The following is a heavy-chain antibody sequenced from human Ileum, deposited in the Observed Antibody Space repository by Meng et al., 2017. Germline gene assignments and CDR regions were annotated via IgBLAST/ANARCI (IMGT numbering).Heavy chain of an antibody. CDR1: GDSISNYY. CDR3: ARGTYREFHH. D-gene: IGHD1-7*01. CDR2: IYYSGRT. J-gene: IGHJ1*01. V-gene: IGHV4-59*01. Sequence: SETLSLTCIVSGDSISNYYWSWIRQPPGKGLEFIGYIYYSGRTNSNPSLKSRATISVDTSKTQFSLKLTSVTAADTAVYYCARGTYREFHHWGQGTLVTVSS.